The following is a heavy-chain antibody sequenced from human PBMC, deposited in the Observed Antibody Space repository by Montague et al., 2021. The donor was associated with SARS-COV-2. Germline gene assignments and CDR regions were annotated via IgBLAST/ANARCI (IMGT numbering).Heavy chain of an antibody. D-gene: IGHD3-3*01. V-gene: IGHV4-34*01. CDR2: INHTGSA. J-gene: IGHJ3*01. CDR1: SGSFSDFY. Sequence: SETLSLTCAVYSGSFSDFYWTWIRQSPGKGLEWMGEINHTGSATYNPSLKGRVTLSRDTTTNQFSLKLQSVTPADTGVYYCARGQVTISGVLSFIRAAGHLDGWGQGTSVTVSS. CDR3: ARGQVTISGVLSFIRAAGHLDG.